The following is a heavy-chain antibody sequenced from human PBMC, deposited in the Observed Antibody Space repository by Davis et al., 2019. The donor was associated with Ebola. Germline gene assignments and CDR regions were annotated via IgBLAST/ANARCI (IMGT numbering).Heavy chain of an antibody. CDR3: ASLVGYDSSGCV. V-gene: IGHV1-69*06. Sequence: SVKVSCKASGNTISTYTIDWVRQAPGQGLEWMGGIIPLFGTTNYAQKFRGRVMITADKSTRIAYMELNSLTSEDTAVYYCASLVGYDSSGCVWGKGTTVTVSS. D-gene: IGHD3-22*01. J-gene: IGHJ6*04. CDR2: IIPLFGTT. CDR1: GNTISTYT.